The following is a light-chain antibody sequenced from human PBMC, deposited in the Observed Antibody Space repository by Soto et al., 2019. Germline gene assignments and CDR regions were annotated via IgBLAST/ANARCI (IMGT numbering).Light chain of an antibody. CDR3: ATWDDSLNGYV. J-gene: IGLJ1*01. V-gene: IGLV1-44*01. CDR1: NSNIGSNT. Sequence: QSVLTQTPSASATPGQRVTISCFGTNSNIGSNTITWYQQLPGTAPKRLIHSNNQRPSGVPDRFSASKSGTSASLAISGLQSEDEADYYCATWDDSLNGYVFGTGTKVTVL. CDR2: SNN.